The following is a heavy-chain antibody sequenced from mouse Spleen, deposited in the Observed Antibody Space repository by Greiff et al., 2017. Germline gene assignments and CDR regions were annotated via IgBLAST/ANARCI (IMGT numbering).Heavy chain of an antibody. CDR1: GFTFSSYG. V-gene: IGHV5-6*01. CDR3: ARPGFIYAMDY. Sequence: EVQLVESGGDLVKPGGSLKLSCAASGFTFSSYGMSWVRQTPDKRLEWVATISSGGSYTYYPDSVKGRFTISRDNAKNTLYLQMSSLKSEDTAMYYCARPGFIYAMDYWGQGTSVTVSS. D-gene: IGHD1-2*01. CDR2: ISSGGSYT. J-gene: IGHJ4*01.